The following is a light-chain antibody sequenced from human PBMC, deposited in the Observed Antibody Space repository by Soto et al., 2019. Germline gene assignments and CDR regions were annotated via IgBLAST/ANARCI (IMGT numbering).Light chain of an antibody. V-gene: IGKV1-12*01. CDR1: QDIRSW. CDR3: QQANASPHT. CDR2: AAS. J-gene: IGKJ2*01. Sequence: DIRMTQSPSSVSASVGDRVTITCRASQDIRSWLTWYQQKPGKPPKLLIYAASTLQSGVPSRFSGSGSGTDFTLTISSLQPEDFATYYCQQANASPHTFGQGTKLEIK.